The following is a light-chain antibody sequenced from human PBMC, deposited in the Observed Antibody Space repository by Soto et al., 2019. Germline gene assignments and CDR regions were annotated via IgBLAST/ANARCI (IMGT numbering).Light chain of an antibody. Sequence: DIVMTQSPLSLPVTPGEPASISCRSSQSLLHSNGYNYLDWYLQKPGQSPQLLIYLGSNRSSGVPDRFSGSGSGTDFTLKISRVEAEDVGVYYCMQALQTPKFGQGTNVDIK. CDR3: MQALQTPK. V-gene: IGKV2-28*01. CDR1: QSLLHSNGYNY. J-gene: IGKJ1*01. CDR2: LGS.